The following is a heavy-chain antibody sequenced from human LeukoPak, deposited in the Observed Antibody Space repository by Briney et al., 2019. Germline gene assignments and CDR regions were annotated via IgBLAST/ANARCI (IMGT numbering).Heavy chain of an antibody. CDR3: VRDSRPYYYDSSGYYYLGTFDY. CDR2: ISYDGSNK. Sequence: GGSLRLSCAASGFTFSSYAMHWVRQAPGKGLEWVAVISYDGSNKYYADSVKGRFTISRDNSKNTLYLQMNSLRAEDTAVYYCVRDSRPYYYDSSGYYYLGTFDYWGQGTLVTVSS. D-gene: IGHD3-22*01. CDR1: GFTFSSYA. J-gene: IGHJ4*02. V-gene: IGHV3-30-3*01.